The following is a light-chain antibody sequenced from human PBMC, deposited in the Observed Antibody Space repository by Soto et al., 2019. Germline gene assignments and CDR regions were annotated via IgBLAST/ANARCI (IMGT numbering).Light chain of an antibody. CDR2: GAS. V-gene: IGKV3-20*01. Sequence: EIVLTQSPGTLSLSPGERATLSCRASQSVSSSYLAWYQQKPGQAPRLLVYGASSRATGIPDRFSGSGSGTDFTLTISRLEPEDFAVYYCQQYGSSRKCGQGTRWISN. CDR3: QQYGSSRK. CDR1: QSVSSSY. J-gene: IGKJ1*01.